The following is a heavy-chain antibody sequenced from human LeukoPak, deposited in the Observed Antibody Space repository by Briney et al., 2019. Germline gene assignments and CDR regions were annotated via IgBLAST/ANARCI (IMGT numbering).Heavy chain of an antibody. CDR3: VFYLFSSFAFDI. Sequence: PGGSLRLSCAASGFTFSGYSMHWVRQAPGKGLLWVSRINSDGSSTYYAASVNGPFTPSRDNAKNALHLQMNSLTAEHTAVYYCVFYLFSSFAFDIWGQGRTVTAPS. V-gene: IGHV3-74*01. CDR1: GFTFSGYS. CDR2: INSDGSST. J-gene: IGHJ3*02. D-gene: IGHD2-21*01.